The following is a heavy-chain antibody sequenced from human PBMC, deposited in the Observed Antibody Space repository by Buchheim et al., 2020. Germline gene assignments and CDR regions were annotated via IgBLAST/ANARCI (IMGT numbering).Heavy chain of an antibody. CDR1: GYTFTNYG. CDR2: ISAYNGNT. Sequence: QVHLVQSGAEVKTPGASVKVSCKASGYTFTNYGINWVRQAPGQGLEWMGWISAYNGNTNYAQKFQDRVTMTTDTPTSTAYMELRSLRSDDTAVYYCAKTLPPGEDWYFDLWGRGTL. CDR3: AKTLPPGEDWYFDL. J-gene: IGHJ2*01. V-gene: IGHV1-18*04. D-gene: IGHD7-27*01.